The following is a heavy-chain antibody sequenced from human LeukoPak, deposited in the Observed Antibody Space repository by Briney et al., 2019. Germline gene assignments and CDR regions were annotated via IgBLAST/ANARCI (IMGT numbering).Heavy chain of an antibody. D-gene: IGHD3-22*01. CDR1: AYSISRRF. Sequence: PSDTLSLMSSVYAYSISRRFCSWLGQPPGKGLEGKAFIHYSGRTKYSPSLQSRVTISVDTSENEFSLRLTSVTAADTAVYYCARLLDNDSSGDPDTFDMWGQGTVVTVSS. J-gene: IGHJ3*02. V-gene: IGHV4-59*07. CDR3: ARLLDNDSSGDPDTFDM. CDR2: IHYSGRT.